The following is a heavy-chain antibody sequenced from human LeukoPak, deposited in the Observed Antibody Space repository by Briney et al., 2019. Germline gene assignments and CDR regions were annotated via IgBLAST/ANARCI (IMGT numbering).Heavy chain of an antibody. V-gene: IGHV1-69*06. CDR3: ARVTGYCSGGCGYYYYYYYMDV. J-gene: IGHJ6*03. D-gene: IGHD2-15*01. Sequence: GASVKVSCKVSGGSFPAYAISWVRQAPGQGLEWMGGIIPIFGTANYAQKFQGRVTITADKSTSTAYMELSSLRSEDTAVYYCARVTGYCSGGCGYYYYYYYMDVWGKGTTVTVSS. CDR1: GGSFPAYA. CDR2: IIPIFGTA.